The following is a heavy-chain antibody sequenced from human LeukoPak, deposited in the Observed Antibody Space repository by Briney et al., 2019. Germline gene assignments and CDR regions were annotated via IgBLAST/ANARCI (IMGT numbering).Heavy chain of an antibody. CDR3: ARGGGGMDV. D-gene: IGHD3-16*01. CDR2: INQDGSEK. V-gene: IGHV3-7*01. CDR1: GFTLSIYW. Sequence: PGRSLRLSCAASGFTLSIYWMSWVRQAPGKGLEWVSNINQDGSEKYYVDSVKGRFTISRDNAKNSLYLQMNTLRPEDTAVYHCARGGGGMDVWGKGTTVTVSS. J-gene: IGHJ6*04.